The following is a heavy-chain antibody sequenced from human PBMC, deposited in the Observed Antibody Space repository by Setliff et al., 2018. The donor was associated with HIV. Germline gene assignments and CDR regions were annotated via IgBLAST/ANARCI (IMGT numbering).Heavy chain of an antibody. CDR2: INYDVSYE. J-gene: IGHJ3*02. CDR3: AKDGDYANWDYDAFDI. V-gene: IGHV3-30*02. D-gene: IGHD1-7*01. Sequence: PGESLKISCAASGFTFSAHGMHWVRQAPGKGLEWVAFINYDVSYEYYADSVKGRVTISRDNSKNTVDLQMSSLRPEDTAVYYCAKDGDYANWDYDAFDIWGQGTLVTVSS. CDR1: GFTFSAHG.